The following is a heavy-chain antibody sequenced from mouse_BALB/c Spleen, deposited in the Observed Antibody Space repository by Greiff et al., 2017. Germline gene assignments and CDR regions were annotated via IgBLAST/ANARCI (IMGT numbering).Heavy chain of an antibody. J-gene: IGHJ4*01. CDR2: IYPGNVNT. Sequence: VKLMESGPELVKPGASVRISCKASGYTFTSYYIHWVKQRPGQGLEWIGWIYPGNVNTKYNEKFKGKATLTADKSSSTAYMQLSSLTSEDSAVYFCARSGGPAMDYWGQGTSVTVSS. D-gene: IGHD4-1*01. V-gene: IGHV1S56*01. CDR3: ARSGGPAMDY. CDR1: GYTFTSYY.